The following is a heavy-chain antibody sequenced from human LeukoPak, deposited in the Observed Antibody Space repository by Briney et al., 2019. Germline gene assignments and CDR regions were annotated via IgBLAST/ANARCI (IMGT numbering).Heavy chain of an antibody. CDR3: AKDLGYCSSTSCYEIDY. CDR1: GFTFSSYA. J-gene: IGHJ4*02. V-gene: IGHV3-23*01. D-gene: IGHD2-2*01. CDR2: ISGSGGST. Sequence: PGGSLRFSCAASGFTFSSYAMSWVRQAPGKGLEWVSAISGSGGSTYYADSVKGRFTISRDNSKNTLYLQMNSLRAEDTAVYYCAKDLGYCSSTSCYEIDYWGQGTLVTVSS.